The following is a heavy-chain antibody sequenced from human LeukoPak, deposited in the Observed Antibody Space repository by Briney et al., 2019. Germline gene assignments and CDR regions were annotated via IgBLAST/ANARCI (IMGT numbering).Heavy chain of an antibody. Sequence: GRSLRLSCAASGFTFSDYYMSWVRQAPGKGLEWVANIKKDGSEKYYVDSVKGRFTISRDNAKNSLYLQMNSLRAEDTAVYFCARGLYSSTTYYFDYWGQGTLVTVSS. CDR2: IKKDGSEK. J-gene: IGHJ4*02. CDR1: GFTFSDYY. V-gene: IGHV3-7*03. D-gene: IGHD6-13*01. CDR3: ARGLYSSTTYYFDY.